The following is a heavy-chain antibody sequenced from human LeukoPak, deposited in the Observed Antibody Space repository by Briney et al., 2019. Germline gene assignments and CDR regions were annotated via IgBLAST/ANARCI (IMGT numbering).Heavy chain of an antibody. V-gene: IGHV1-46*01. CDR1: GYTFTSYD. Sequence: ASVKVSCKASGYTFTSYDINWVRQAPGQGLEWMGIINPSGGSTSYAQKFQGRVTMTRDMSTSTVYMELSSLRSEDTAVYYCARDPTSLQFGFDPWGQGTLVTVSS. CDR2: INPSGGST. CDR3: ARDPTSLQFGFDP. J-gene: IGHJ5*02. D-gene: IGHD4-11*01.